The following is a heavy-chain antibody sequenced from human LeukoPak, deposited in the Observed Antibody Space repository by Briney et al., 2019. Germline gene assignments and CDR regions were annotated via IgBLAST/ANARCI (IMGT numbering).Heavy chain of an antibody. J-gene: IGHJ4*02. CDR2: IRSEAYGGTT. CDR1: GFTFGDYA. Sequence: PGGSLRLSCTASGFTFGDYAMGWFRQAPGKGLEWVGFIRSEAYGGTTEYAASVKGRFTISRDDSKSIAYLQMNSLKTEDTAVYYCTRHRPGNYFDYWGQGTLVTVSS. D-gene: IGHD6-6*01. V-gene: IGHV3-49*03. CDR3: TRHRPGNYFDY.